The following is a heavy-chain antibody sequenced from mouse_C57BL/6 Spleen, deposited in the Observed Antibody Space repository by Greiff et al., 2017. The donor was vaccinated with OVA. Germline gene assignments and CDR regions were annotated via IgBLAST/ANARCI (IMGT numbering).Heavy chain of an antibody. J-gene: IGHJ2*01. Sequence: EVKLVESGGGLVQPGGSMKLSCAASGFTFSNYWMHWVRQSPEQGLEWVAQIRLKSDNYATPYAESVKGRFTISRADSKSCVYLQMNNIRAEDSGIYYCTVDYSDYWGQGTTLTVSS. V-gene: IGHV6-3*01. CDR3: TVDYSDY. D-gene: IGHD2-12*01. CDR2: IRLKSDNYAT. CDR1: GFTFSNYW.